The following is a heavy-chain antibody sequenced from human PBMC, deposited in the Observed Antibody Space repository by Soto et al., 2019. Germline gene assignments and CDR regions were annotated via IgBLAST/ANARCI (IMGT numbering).Heavy chain of an antibody. J-gene: IGHJ5*02. D-gene: IGHD1-26*01. CDR2: ISAYNDNT. CDR1: GYSFTNDG. V-gene: IGHV1-18*01. CDR3: ARVRVGATSGADSSDP. Sequence: ASLTVTCTSAGYSFTNDGISWGRQAPGQGLDWMGWISAYNDNTNYAQKLQGRVTMTRNTSISTAYMELSSLRSEDTAVYYCARVRVGATSGADSSDPWGQGTLVPVSS.